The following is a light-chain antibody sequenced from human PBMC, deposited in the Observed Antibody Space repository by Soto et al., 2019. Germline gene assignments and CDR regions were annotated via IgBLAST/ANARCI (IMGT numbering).Light chain of an antibody. Sequence: EVVMPQSPATLSVSPGERATLSCRASESVNRNLAWYQQKPGQAPRLLIYDASTRATGIPDRFSGGGSGTEFTLTISSLQSEDFVVYYCQQYNSWPPITFGQGTRLEIK. J-gene: IGKJ5*01. CDR1: ESVNRN. V-gene: IGKV3-15*01. CDR2: DAS. CDR3: QQYNSWPPIT.